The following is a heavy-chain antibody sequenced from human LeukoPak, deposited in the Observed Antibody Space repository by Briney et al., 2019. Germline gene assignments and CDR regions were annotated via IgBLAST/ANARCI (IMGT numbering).Heavy chain of an antibody. J-gene: IGHJ3*02. D-gene: IGHD3-3*01. CDR3: ARRKSDFWSGNNDAFEI. CDR1: GGSISSYY. V-gene: IGHV4-4*07. Sequence: SETLSLTCTVSGGSISSYYWSWIRQPAGKGLEWIGRIYTSGSTNYNPSLKSRVTISVDKSKNQLSLKLSSVTAADTAVYYCARRKSDFWSGNNDAFEIWGKGTMLTVS. CDR2: IYTSGST.